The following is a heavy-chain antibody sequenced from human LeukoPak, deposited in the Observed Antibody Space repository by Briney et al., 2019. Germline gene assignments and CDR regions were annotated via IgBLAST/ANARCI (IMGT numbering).Heavy chain of an antibody. CDR2: INEDGSVQ. V-gene: IGHV3-7*01. CDR1: GFIFSDFW. J-gene: IGHJ4*02. CDR3: AFRESSMARSH. Sequence: GGSLRLSCVASGFIFSDFWMNWVRLVPGKGLEWVANINEDGSVQDYVGSVRGRFTISRDNAKNSLYLHMNSVRVEDTAVYYCAFRESSMARSHWGQGTLVTISS. D-gene: IGHD3-10*01.